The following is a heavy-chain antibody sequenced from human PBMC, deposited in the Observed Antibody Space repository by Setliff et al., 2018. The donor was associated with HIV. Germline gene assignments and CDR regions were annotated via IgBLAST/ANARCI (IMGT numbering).Heavy chain of an antibody. J-gene: IGHJ4*02. CDR3: AKAARDYYDSSGYYIGIDY. Sequence: GGSLRLSCAASGFTFSSYAMSWVRQAPGKGLEWVSAISGSGGSTYYADSVKGRFTISRDNGKNAVYLQMNSLTAEDTAVYYCAKAARDYYDSSGYYIGIDYWGRGTLVTVSS. CDR1: GFTFSSYA. CDR2: ISGSGGST. D-gene: IGHD3-22*01. V-gene: IGHV3-23*01.